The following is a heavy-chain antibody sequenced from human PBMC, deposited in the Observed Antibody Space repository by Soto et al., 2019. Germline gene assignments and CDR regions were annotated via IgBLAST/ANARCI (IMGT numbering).Heavy chain of an antibody. J-gene: IGHJ4*02. V-gene: IGHV2-5*01. CDR1: GFSLSTSGEA. D-gene: IGHD3-10*01. CDR2: IYWNGIE. Sequence: QITLRESGPALVKPTQTLTLTCTFSGFSLSTSGEAVGWIRQPPGKGLEWLALIYWNGIERYSPFLKNRLSITKDTSKNNVVLTMTNMDPVDTATYYCAHGDPLDFHYWGQGTLVTVSS. CDR3: AHGDPLDFHY.